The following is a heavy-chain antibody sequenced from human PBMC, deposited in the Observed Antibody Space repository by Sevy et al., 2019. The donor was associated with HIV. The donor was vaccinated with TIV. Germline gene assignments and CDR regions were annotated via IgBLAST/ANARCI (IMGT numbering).Heavy chain of an antibody. CDR3: VKLCRLPLRYCSGGSCYAYYYSIHL. CDR1: EFTFSIYW. J-gene: IGHJ6*02. D-gene: IGHD2-15*01. V-gene: IGHV3-7*01. CDR2: IKQDGSEK. Sequence: GGSLRLSCAASEFTFSIYWMTWVRQAPGKGLEWVASIKQDGSEKYYVDSVNGRFTISRDNAKNSLYLQMVSLRADDTAGYYCVKLCRLPLRYCSGGSCYAYYYSIHLLSQFTTVTVSS.